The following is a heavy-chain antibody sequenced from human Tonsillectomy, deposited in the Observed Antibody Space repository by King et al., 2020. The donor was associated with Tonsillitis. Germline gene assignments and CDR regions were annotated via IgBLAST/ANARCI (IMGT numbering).Heavy chain of an antibody. CDR1: GFTFSSYA. CDR2: LSFDGSNK. J-gene: IGHJ1*01. V-gene: IGHV3-30-3*01. Sequence: VQLVESGGGVVQPGRSLRLSCAASGFTFSSYAIHWVRQAPGEGLEWVAGLSFDGSNKDYADSVKGRFTVSRDNSKNMLYLQMNSLRAEDTAVYYCARDSGRGCSSTTCPPGFFQHWGQGTLVTVSS. D-gene: IGHD2-2*01. CDR3: ARDSGRGCSSTTCPPGFFQH.